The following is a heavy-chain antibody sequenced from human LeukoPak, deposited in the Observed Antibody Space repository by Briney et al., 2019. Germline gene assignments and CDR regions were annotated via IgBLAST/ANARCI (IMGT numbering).Heavy chain of an antibody. Sequence: AESLRLSCAVSGVTFSSDGMYWVRQDQAKGLEWVGVVSYDGSNKYYADSVKGRFTISRDNSKNTLYLQMNSLRAEDTAVYYCARELVVAGTGNWFDPWGQGTLVTVSS. CDR3: ARELVVAGTGNWFDP. CDR2: VSYDGSNK. V-gene: IGHV3-30*04. D-gene: IGHD6-19*01. CDR1: GVTFSSDG. J-gene: IGHJ5*02.